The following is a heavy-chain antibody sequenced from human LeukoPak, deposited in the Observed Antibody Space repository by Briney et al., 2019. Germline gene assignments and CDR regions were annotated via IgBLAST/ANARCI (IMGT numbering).Heavy chain of an antibody. Sequence: GASVKVSCKASGYTFTSYDINWVRQATGQGLEWMGWMNPNSGNTDYAQKFQGRVTITRDTSIDTAYMELTSLTSEDTAVYYCARANSFAIRVDYWGQGTLVTVSS. J-gene: IGHJ4*02. V-gene: IGHV1-8*03. D-gene: IGHD5-18*01. CDR1: GYTFTSYD. CDR2: MNPNSGNT. CDR3: ARANSFAIRVDY.